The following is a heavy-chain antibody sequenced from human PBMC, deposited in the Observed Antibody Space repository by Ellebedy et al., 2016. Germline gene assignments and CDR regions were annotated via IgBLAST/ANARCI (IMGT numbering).Heavy chain of an antibody. D-gene: IGHD4-11*01. J-gene: IGHJ3*02. CDR1: GGSISSYY. CDR3: ASQHIANDNYHDAFDI. V-gene: IGHV4-59*01. CDR2: IYYSGST. Sequence: SETLSLTCAVYGGSISSYYWSWIRQPPGKGLEWIGYIYYSGSTNYNPSLKSRVTISVDTSKNQFSLKLSSVTAADTAVYYCASQHIANDNYHDAFDIWGQGTMVTVSS.